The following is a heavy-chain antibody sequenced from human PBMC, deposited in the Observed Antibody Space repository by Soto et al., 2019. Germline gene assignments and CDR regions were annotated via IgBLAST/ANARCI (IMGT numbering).Heavy chain of an antibody. D-gene: IGHD5-18*01. CDR2: IYWNDDK. CDR1: GFSLSFCGVG. Sequence: SGPTLVNPTQTLTLTCTFSGFSLSFCGVGVGWIRQPPGKALEWVALIYWNDDKRYSPSLKNRLTITKDTSKNQVVLTMTNMDPVDTATYYCAHKRDTVDWFGPWGRGTLVTVSS. J-gene: IGHJ5*02. V-gene: IGHV2-5*01. CDR3: AHKRDTVDWFGP.